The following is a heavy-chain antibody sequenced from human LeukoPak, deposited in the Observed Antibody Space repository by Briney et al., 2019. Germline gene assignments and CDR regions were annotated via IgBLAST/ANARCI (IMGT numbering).Heavy chain of an antibody. CDR1: GGAIISYY. CDR2: IYPTGNT. CDR3: ARLKFYDSTGYSPGYYMDV. D-gene: IGHD3-22*01. J-gene: IGHJ6*03. V-gene: IGHV4-4*07. Sequence: SETLSLTRSVSGGAIISYYWSWMRQPAGKGPEWIGRIYPTGNTDYIPSLKTRVTMSTDLSKKQFSLRLRSVTAADTAVYYCARLKFYDSTGYSPGYYMDVWGKGTAVTVSS.